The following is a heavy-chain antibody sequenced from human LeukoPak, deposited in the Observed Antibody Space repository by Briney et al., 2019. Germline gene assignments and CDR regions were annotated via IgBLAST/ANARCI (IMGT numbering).Heavy chain of an antibody. V-gene: IGHV4-59*01. CDR3: ARLPRYGGYDHFDY. D-gene: IGHD5-12*01. Sequence: SETLSLTCTVSGGSISSYYWSWIRQPPGKGPEYIGFIHFSGSTNYNPSLANRVTISADTSTNQFSLRLESVTAADTAVYYCARLPRYGGYDHFDYWGQGILVIVSS. CDR2: IHFSGST. J-gene: IGHJ4*02. CDR1: GGSISSYY.